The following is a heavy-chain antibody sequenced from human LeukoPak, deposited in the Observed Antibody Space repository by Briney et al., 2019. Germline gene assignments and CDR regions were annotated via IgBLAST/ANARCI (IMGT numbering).Heavy chain of an antibody. V-gene: IGHV3-30*04. J-gene: IGHJ4*02. CDR1: GFTFSSYA. D-gene: IGHD3-22*01. CDR3: ARVVSKHYYDTGDY. CDR2: ISYDGSNK. Sequence: GGSLRLSCAASGFTFSSYAMHRVRQAPGKGLEWVAVISYDGSNKYYADSVKGRFTISRDNSKNTLYLQMNSLRAEDTAVYYCARVVSKHYYDTGDYWGQGTLVTVSS.